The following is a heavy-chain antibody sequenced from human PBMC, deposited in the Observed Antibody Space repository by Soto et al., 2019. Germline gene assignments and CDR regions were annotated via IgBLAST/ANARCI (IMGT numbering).Heavy chain of an antibody. J-gene: IGHJ4*02. CDR1: GGSISSSSYY. V-gene: IGHV4-39*01. D-gene: IGHD3-10*01. CDR3: ARQGRLWFGEILQRPFDY. CDR2: IYYSGST. Sequence: SETLSLTCTVSGGSISSSSYYWGWIRQPPGKGLEWIGSIYYSGSTYYNPSLKSRVTISVDTPKNQFSLKLSSVTAADTAVYYCARQGRLWFGEILQRPFDYWGQGTLVTVSS.